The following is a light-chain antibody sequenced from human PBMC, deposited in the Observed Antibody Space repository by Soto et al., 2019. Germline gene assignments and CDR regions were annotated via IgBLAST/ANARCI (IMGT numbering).Light chain of an antibody. CDR3: QQYNDWPPLT. V-gene: IGKV1-13*02. CDR2: DAS. J-gene: IGKJ4*01. Sequence: AIQLTQSPSSLSASVGDRVTITCRASQGISSALAWYQQKPGKAPKLLIYDASSLESGVPSRFSGSGSGTDFTLTISSLQPEDFATYYCQQYNDWPPLTFGGGTKVAIK. CDR1: QGISSA.